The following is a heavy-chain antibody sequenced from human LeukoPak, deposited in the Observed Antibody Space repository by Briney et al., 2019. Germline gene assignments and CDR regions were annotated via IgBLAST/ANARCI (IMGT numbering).Heavy chain of an antibody. V-gene: IGHV4-4*07. CDR2: IYTSGST. Sequence: SETLSLTCTVSGGSISSYYWSWIRQPAGKGLEWIGRIYTSGSTNYNPSLKSRVTMSVDTSKNQFSLKLSSVTAADTAVYYCASEFSSSWNRGGFRFDYWGQGTLVTVSS. CDR3: ASEFSSSWNRGGFRFDY. J-gene: IGHJ4*02. D-gene: IGHD6-13*01. CDR1: GGSISSYY.